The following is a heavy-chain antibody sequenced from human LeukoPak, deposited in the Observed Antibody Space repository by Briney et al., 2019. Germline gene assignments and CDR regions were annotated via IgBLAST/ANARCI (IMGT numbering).Heavy chain of an antibody. D-gene: IGHD5-18*01. CDR3: ARALTAGYSYGIDY. V-gene: IGHV1-8*01. J-gene: IGHJ4*02. CDR1: GYTFTSYD. Sequence: ASVKVSCKTSGYTFTSYDIKWVRQTTGQGLEWMGWMNPDSGNTSCAQKFQGRVTMTRDTSTSTVYMELSSLRSEDTAVYYCARALTAGYSYGIDYWGQGTLVTLSS. CDR2: MNPDSGNT.